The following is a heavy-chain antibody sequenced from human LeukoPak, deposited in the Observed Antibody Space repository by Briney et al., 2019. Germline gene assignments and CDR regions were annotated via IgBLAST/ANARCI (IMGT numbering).Heavy chain of an antibody. CDR1: GGSISSYY. CDR3: AREAHNSGGFDY. CDR2: TYVSGAT. Sequence: PSETLSLTCTVSGGSISSYYWSWIRQPPGKGLEWIGRTYVSGATNYNPSLKSRVIMSVDTSKNHFSLRLTSVTAADTAVYYCAREAHNSGGFDYWGQGTLVTVSS. V-gene: IGHV4-4*07. J-gene: IGHJ4*02. D-gene: IGHD6-19*01.